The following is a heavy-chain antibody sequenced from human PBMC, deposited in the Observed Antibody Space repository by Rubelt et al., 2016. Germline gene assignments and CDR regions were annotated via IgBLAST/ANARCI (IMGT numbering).Heavy chain of an antibody. V-gene: IGHV1-18*04. CDR1: GYTFSTYG. Sequence: QVQLVQSGAEVKKPGASVKVSCKASGYTFSTYGISWVRQAPGQGLEWMGWISAYNGNTDYAQRVRGRDTVTTETSTSTAYMELRSLRSDDTAVYYCARGSGSYTFDYWGQGTLVTVSS. D-gene: IGHD1-26*01. CDR2: ISAYNGNT. CDR3: ARGSGSYTFDY. J-gene: IGHJ4*02.